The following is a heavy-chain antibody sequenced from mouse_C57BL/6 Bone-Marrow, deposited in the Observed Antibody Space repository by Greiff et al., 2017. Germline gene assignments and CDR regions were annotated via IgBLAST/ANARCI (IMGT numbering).Heavy chain of an antibody. J-gene: IGHJ4*01. D-gene: IGHD2-14*01. CDR3: AREGVRLYYAMDY. CDR2: IYPGSGST. CDR1: GYTFTSYW. V-gene: IGHV1-55*01. Sequence: QVQLQQPGAELVKPGASVKMSCKASGYTFTSYWITWVKQRPGQGLEWIGDIYPGSGSTNYNEKFKSKATLTVDKSSSTAYMQLSRLTSEDSAVXYCAREGVRLYYAMDYWGQGTSVTVSS.